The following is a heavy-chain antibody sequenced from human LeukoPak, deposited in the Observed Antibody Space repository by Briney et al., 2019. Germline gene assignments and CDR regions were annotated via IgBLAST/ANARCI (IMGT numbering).Heavy chain of an antibody. Sequence: GASVKVSCKASGYTFTGYYMHWVRLAPGQGLEWMGWINPNSGGTNYAQKFQGRVTMTRDTSISTAYMELSRLRSDDTAVYYCARVAEWGYSSPDYWGQGTLVTVSS. D-gene: IGHD6-13*01. V-gene: IGHV1-2*02. CDR3: ARVAEWGYSSPDY. CDR1: GYTFTGYY. CDR2: INPNSGGT. J-gene: IGHJ4*02.